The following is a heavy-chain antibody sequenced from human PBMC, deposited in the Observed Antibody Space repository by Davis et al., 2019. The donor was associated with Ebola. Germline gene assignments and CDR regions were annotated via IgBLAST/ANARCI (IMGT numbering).Heavy chain of an antibody. CDR2: INPNSGGT. V-gene: IGHV1-2*02. CDR1: GYTFTGYY. D-gene: IGHD5-18*01. CDR3: ARDPVDTAMVSDYYYYMDV. J-gene: IGHJ6*03. Sequence: ASVKVSCKASGYTFTGYYMHWVRQAPGQGLEWMGWINPNSGGTNYAQKFQGRVTMTRDTSISTAYMELSRLRSDDTAVYYCARDPVDTAMVSDYYYYMDVWGKGTTVTVSS.